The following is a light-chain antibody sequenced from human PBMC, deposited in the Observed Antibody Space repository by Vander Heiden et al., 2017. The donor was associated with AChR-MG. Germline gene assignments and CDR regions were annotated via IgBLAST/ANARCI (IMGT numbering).Light chain of an antibody. CDR1: QSIGSG. J-gene: IGKJ1*01. V-gene: IGKV1-5*03. CDR2: KAT. CDR3: QQYNNYWT. Sequence: IQMTQSPSTLSASVGDRVTITCRASQSIGSGLAWYQQKPGKAPKLLIYKATSLASGVPSRFSGSGSGTEFTLTISSLQPDDFATYCCQQYNNYWTFGQGTKVEIK.